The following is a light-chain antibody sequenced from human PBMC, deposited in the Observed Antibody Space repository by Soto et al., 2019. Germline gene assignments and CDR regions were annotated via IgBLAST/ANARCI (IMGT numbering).Light chain of an antibody. V-gene: IGKV3D-15*01. CDR3: QRYNNWPLT. CDR2: DAS. J-gene: IGKJ4*01. Sequence: IVMTQSPGTLSVSPGERATLSCRASQNIGNKVGWYQQKPGQAPKLLIYDASNRATGIPARFSGSGSGTDFTLTINSLQSEDFAVYYCQRYNNWPLTFGGGTTV. CDR1: QNIGNK.